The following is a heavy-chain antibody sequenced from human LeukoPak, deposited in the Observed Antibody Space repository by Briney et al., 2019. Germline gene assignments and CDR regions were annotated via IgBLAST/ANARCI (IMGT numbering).Heavy chain of an antibody. D-gene: IGHD6-19*01. Sequence: SETLSLTFTVSAGSISSGSYYWSWIRQPAGKGLEWIGRIYTSGSTNYNPSLKSRVTISVDTSKNQFSLKLSSVTAADTAVYYRARSTTVAGYYWGQGTLVTVSS. J-gene: IGHJ4*02. CDR3: ARSTTVAGYY. CDR2: IYTSGST. CDR1: AGSISSGSYY. V-gene: IGHV4-61*02.